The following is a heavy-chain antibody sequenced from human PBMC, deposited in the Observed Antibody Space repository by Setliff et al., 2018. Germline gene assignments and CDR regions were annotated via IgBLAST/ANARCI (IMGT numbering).Heavy chain of an antibody. Sequence: PGESLKISCKGSGYSFTSYWIGWVRQMPGKGLEWMGIIHPGDSDTRYSPSFQGQVTISADKFISTAYLQWSSLKASDTAMYYCARQAVAGSDAFDIWGQGTMVTVSS. CDR1: GYSFTSYW. D-gene: IGHD6-19*01. CDR2: IHPGDSDT. V-gene: IGHV5-51*01. J-gene: IGHJ3*02. CDR3: ARQAVAGSDAFDI.